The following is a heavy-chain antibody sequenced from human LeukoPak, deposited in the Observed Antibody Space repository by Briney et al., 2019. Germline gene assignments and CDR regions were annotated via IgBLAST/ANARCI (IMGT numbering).Heavy chain of an antibody. J-gene: IGHJ5*02. Sequence: GGSLRLSCAASGFTFSSYGMHWVRQAPGKGLEWVAFIRYDGSNKYYAHSVKGRFTISRDNSKNTLFLQMNTLRAEDTAVYYCAKISPTTLYDSRGWFDPWGQGTLVTVSS. CDR1: GFTFSSYG. V-gene: IGHV3-30*02. CDR3: AKISPTTLYDSRGWFDP. D-gene: IGHD3-3*01. CDR2: IRYDGSNK.